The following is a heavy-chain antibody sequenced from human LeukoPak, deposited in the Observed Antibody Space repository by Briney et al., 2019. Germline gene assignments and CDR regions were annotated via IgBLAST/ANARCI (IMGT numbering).Heavy chain of an antibody. V-gene: IGHV4-4*02. CDR3: AGKDYYGSGSYFY. CDR2: IYHSGST. Sequence: PSGTLSLTCAVSGGSISSSNWWSWVRQPPGKGLEWIGEIYHSGSTNHNPSLKSRVTISVDKSKNQFSLKLNSVTAADTAVYYCAGKDYYGSGSYFYWGQGTLVTVSS. CDR1: GGSISSSNW. D-gene: IGHD3-10*01. J-gene: IGHJ4*02.